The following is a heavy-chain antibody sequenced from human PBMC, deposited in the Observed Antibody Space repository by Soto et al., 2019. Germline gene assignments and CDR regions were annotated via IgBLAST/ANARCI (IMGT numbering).Heavy chain of an antibody. J-gene: IGHJ4*02. CDR1: GYTFTSYD. CDR2: MSPQSGNT. D-gene: IGHD6-13*01. Sequence: QVQLVQSGAEVKKPGASVKVSCKASGYTFTSYDINWARQATGQGLEWMGWMSPQSGNTGYAQNFQGRVIMTRDTSINTAYLELSSLRSEDTAVYYCARGVDAGLDYWGQGALVTVSS. CDR3: ARGVDAGLDY. V-gene: IGHV1-8*01.